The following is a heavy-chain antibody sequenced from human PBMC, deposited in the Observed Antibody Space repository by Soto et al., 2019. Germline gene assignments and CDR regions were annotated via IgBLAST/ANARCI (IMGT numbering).Heavy chain of an antibody. V-gene: IGHV3-30*18. CDR2: TSYDGGHK. J-gene: IGHJ2*01. CDR3: EKATPPSTDGNTYWDFDL. D-gene: IGHD2-15*01. CDR1: GFDFSTFG. Sequence: QVQLVESGGGVVQPGRSLRLSCAASGFDFSTFGMHWVRQAPGKGLDWVAVTSYDGGHKYYADSVKGRFTISRDNSKNTHYLQMNSLSVDATAVYYCEKATPPSTDGNTYWDFDLWGRGTQVTVSS.